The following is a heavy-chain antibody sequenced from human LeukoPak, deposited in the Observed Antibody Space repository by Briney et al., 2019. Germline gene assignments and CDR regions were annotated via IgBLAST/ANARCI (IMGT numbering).Heavy chain of an antibody. D-gene: IGHD3-10*01. Sequence: GASLRLSCAASGFTFDDFGMSWVRQGPGKGLEWVSGINWNGGSTGYADSVKGRFTISRDNAKNSLYLQMNSLRAEDTALYYCARGFGSGSYYSHLVYWGQGTLVTVSS. CDR2: INWNGGST. CDR1: GFTFDDFG. CDR3: ARGFGSGSYYSHLVY. V-gene: IGHV3-20*04. J-gene: IGHJ4*02.